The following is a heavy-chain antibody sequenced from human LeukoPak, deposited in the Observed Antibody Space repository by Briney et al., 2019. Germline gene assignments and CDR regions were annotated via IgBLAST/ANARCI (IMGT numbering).Heavy chain of an antibody. CDR2: ISAYNGNT. CDR3: ARARNDILTGYIAFDI. V-gene: IGHV1-18*01. J-gene: IGHJ3*02. Sequence: AASVKVSCKASGYTFTSYGISWVRQAPGQGLEWMGWISAYNGNTNYAQKLQGRVTMTTDTSTSTAYMELRSLRSDDTAVYCCARARNDILTGYIAFDIWGQGTMVTVSS. CDR1: GYTFTSYG. D-gene: IGHD3-9*01.